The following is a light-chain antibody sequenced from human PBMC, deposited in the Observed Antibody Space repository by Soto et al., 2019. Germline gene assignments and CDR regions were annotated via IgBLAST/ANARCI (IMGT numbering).Light chain of an antibody. J-gene: IGKJ1*01. Sequence: DIQMTQSPSSLSASVGDRVTITCRASQGISHFLAWYQQKPGKVPKLLIYAASILQSGVPPRFSGSGSGTEFTLTISGLQPEDVATYYCQKYNTVPRTFGQGTKVDIK. CDR1: QGISHF. CDR2: AAS. V-gene: IGKV1-27*01. CDR3: QKYNTVPRT.